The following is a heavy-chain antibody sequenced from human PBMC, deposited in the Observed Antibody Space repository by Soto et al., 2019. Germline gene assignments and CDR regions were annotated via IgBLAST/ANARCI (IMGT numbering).Heavy chain of an antibody. CDR1: VGSVRAQDW. CDR3: ARVRQGCSANNCYFDP. J-gene: IGHJ5*01. V-gene: IGHV4-4*02. Sequence: PSETLYLTCTLSVGSVRAQDWWNGVRQSPDKGLEWIAEVHISGHSNYNPSLRSRVSVSIDSSKNQFYLNLNSVTAADTAIYYCARVRQGCSANNCYFDPWGQGTQVTVS. D-gene: IGHD1-1*01. CDR2: VHISGHS.